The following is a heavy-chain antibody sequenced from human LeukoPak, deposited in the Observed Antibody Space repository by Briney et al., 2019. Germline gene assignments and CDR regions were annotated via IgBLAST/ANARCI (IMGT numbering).Heavy chain of an antibody. CDR2: IYYSGST. Sequence: PSETLSLTCAVSGGSISSGGYYWSWIRQHPGKGLEWIGYIYYSGSTYYNPSLKSRVTISVDTSKNQFSLKLSSVTAADTAVYYCARDDGYSNYFDYWGQGTLVTVSS. CDR3: ARDDGYSNYFDY. CDR1: GGSISSGGYY. V-gene: IGHV4-31*11. J-gene: IGHJ4*02. D-gene: IGHD5-24*01.